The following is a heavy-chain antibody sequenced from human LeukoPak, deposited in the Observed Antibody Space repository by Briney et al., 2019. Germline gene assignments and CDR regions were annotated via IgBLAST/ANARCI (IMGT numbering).Heavy chain of an antibody. D-gene: IGHD2-15*01. CDR2: IYYSGST. V-gene: IGHV4-39*07. CDR3: ARSLVVVAATIWFDP. Sequence: SETLSLTCTVSGGSISSSSYYWGWIRQPPGKGLEWIGSIYYSGSTYYNPSLKSRVTISVDTSKNQFSLKLSSVTAADTAVYYCARSLVVVAATIWFDPWGQGTLVTVSS. J-gene: IGHJ5*02. CDR1: GGSISSSSYY.